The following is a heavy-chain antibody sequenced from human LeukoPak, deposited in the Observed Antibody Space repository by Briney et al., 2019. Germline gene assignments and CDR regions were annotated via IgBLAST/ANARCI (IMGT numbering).Heavy chain of an antibody. D-gene: IGHD5-18*01. CDR3: ARRGYTYGWGWFDP. J-gene: IGHJ5*02. Sequence: SETLSLTCTVSGGSISSYYWSWIRQPPGKGLEWIGYIYYSGSTNYNPSLKSRVTISVDTSKNQFSLKLSSVTAADTAVYCCARRGYTYGWGWFDPWGQGTLVTVSS. CDR2: IYYSGST. V-gene: IGHV4-59*01. CDR1: GGSISSYY.